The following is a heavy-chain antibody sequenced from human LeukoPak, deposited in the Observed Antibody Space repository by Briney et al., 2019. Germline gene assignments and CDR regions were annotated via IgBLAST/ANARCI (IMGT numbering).Heavy chain of an antibody. CDR1: GFAFSIYS. D-gene: IGHD3-22*01. V-gene: IGHV3-23*01. CDR3: AKDGHCPDSVCTTKIVVAGYIDS. Sequence: GGSLRLSCRASGFAFSIYSMNWVRQAPGGWLEWVSVIRAGSEYTYYADSVKGRFTISRDNSKNMLYLQMSSLRAEDTAIYYCAKDGHCPDSVCTTKIVVAGYIDSWGPGTLVTVSS. J-gene: IGHJ4*02. CDR2: IRAGSEYT.